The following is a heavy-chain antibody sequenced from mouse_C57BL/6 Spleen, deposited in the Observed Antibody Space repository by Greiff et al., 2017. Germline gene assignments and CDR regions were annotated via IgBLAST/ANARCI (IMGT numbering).Heavy chain of an antibody. CDR3: ARTMITRYYFDD. CDR2: INPYNGGT. D-gene: IGHD2-4*01. J-gene: IGHJ2*01. V-gene: IGHV1-19*01. Sequence: VQLQQSGPVLVKPGASVKMSCKASGYTFTDYYMNWVKQSHGKSLEWIGVINPYNGGTSYNQKFKGKATLTVDKSSSTAYMELNSLTSEDSAVYYCARTMITRYYFDDWGQGTTLTVSS. CDR1: GYTFTDYY.